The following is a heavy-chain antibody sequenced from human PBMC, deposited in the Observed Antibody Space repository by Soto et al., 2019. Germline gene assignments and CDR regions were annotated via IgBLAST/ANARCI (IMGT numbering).Heavy chain of an antibody. V-gene: IGHV3-30-3*01. D-gene: IGHD5-18*01. J-gene: IGHJ5*02. CDR1: GFSFSSYA. CDR3: ARDLQTAMVTYWFDP. Sequence: GGSLRLSCAASGFSFSSYAMHWVRQAPGKGLEWVAVISYDGSNKYYADSVKGRFTISRDNSKNTLYLQMNSLRAEDTAVYHCARDLQTAMVTYWFDPWGQGTLVTVSS. CDR2: ISYDGSNK.